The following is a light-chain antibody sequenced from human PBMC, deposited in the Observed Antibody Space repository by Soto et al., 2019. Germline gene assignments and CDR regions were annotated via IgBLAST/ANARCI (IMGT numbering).Light chain of an antibody. Sequence: QSVLAQPLSASGTPGQRVTICCSGSSSNIGSSAVNWYQQFPGTAPKLLIYANNQRPSGVPDRFSASKSGTSASLAISGLQSEDEADYYCAAWDDSLNGWVFGGGTKVTVL. J-gene: IGLJ3*02. CDR1: SSNIGSSA. CDR2: ANN. V-gene: IGLV1-44*01. CDR3: AAWDDSLNGWV.